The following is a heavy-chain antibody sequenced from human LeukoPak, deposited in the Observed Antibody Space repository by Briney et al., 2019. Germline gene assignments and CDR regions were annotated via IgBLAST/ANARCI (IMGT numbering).Heavy chain of an antibody. CDR2: IYYSGST. D-gene: IGHD3-10*01. J-gene: IGHJ4*02. Sequence: SETLSLTCTVSGGSISSYYWSWIQQPPGKGLEWIGYIYYSGSTNYNPSLKSRVTISVDTSKNQFSLKLSSVTAADTAVYYCARASVAEFDYWGQGTLVTVSS. CDR1: GGSISSYY. CDR3: ARASVAEFDY. V-gene: IGHV4-59*01.